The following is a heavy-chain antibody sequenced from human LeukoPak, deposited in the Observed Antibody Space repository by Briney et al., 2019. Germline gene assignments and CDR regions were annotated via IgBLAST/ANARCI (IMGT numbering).Heavy chain of an antibody. CDR3: ARVGSWRRRELGHSDY. CDR2: IYHSGST. D-gene: IGHD6-13*01. Sequence: SETLSLTCAVSGGSISSGGYSWSWIRQPPGKGLEWIGYIYHSGSTYYNPSLKSRVTISVDRSKNQFSLKLSSVTAAGTAVYYCARVGSWRRRELGHSDYWGQGTLVTVSS. CDR1: GGSISSGGYS. V-gene: IGHV4-30-2*01. J-gene: IGHJ4*02.